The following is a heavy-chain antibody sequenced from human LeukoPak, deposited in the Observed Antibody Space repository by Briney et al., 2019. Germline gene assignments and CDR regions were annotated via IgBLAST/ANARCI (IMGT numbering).Heavy chain of an antibody. CDR2: IYPGDSDT. CDR1: GNSFPNYW. V-gene: IGHV5-51*01. CDR3: ARSGPRYYFDS. Sequence: GESLKISCMGSGNSFPNYWIAWVRQRSGKGLEWMGIIYPGDSDTRYSPSFQGQVTISADRSLSTAYLQWSSLKASDTAIYYCARSGPRYYFDSWGQGTLVTVPA. J-gene: IGHJ4*02. D-gene: IGHD3-10*01.